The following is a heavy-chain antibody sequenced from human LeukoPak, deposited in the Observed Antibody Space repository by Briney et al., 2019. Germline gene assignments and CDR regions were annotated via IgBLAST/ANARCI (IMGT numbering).Heavy chain of an antibody. CDR3: ARFVEWLPHRWFDP. Sequence: ASVKVSCKASGGTFSSYAISWVRQAPGQGLEWMGIINPSGGSTSYAQKFQGRVTMTRDMSTSTVYMELSSLRSEDTAVYYCARFVEWLPHRWFDPWGQGTLVTVSS. CDR2: INPSGGST. CDR1: GGTFSSYA. V-gene: IGHV1-46*01. J-gene: IGHJ5*02. D-gene: IGHD3-3*01.